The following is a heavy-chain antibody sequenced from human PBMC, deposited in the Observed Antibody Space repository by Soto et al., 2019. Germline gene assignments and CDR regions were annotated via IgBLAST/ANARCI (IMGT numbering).Heavy chain of an antibody. CDR1: GFTFSTYA. Sequence: EVQLLESGGGLVQPGGSLRLSCAASGFTFSTYAMSWVRQAPGKGLEWVSSISGSGRSTYYADSVKGRFTISRDNSKNTLYLQMNSLRAEDTAIYYCAKDLSRASLFDPWGQGTLVTVSS. J-gene: IGHJ5*02. V-gene: IGHV3-23*01. CDR2: ISGSGRST. CDR3: AKDLSRASLFDP.